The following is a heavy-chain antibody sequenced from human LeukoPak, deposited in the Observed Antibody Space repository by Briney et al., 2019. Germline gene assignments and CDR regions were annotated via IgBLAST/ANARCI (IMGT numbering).Heavy chain of an antibody. Sequence: GGSLRLSCAASGFTFSTYWMHWVGHAPGKGLVWVSRIKSDGSTNYTDSVKGRFTISRDNANTTLSLQMNSLRPEDTGVYYCARAPSEIGGYYPEYFRHWGQGTLVTVSS. J-gene: IGHJ1*01. CDR2: IKSDGST. D-gene: IGHD3-22*01. CDR1: GFTFSTYW. CDR3: ARAPSEIGGYYPEYFRH. V-gene: IGHV3-74*01.